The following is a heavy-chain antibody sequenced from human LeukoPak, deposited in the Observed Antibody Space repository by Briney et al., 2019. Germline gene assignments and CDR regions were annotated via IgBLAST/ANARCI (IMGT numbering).Heavy chain of an antibody. V-gene: IGHV1-69*01. CDR3: ARSLSGSYQPHDY. D-gene: IGHD1-26*01. Sequence: SVEVSCKASGGTFSSYAISWVRQAPGQGLEWMGGIIPIFGTANYAQKFQGRVTITADESTSTAYMELSSLRSEDTAVYYCARSLSGSYQPHDYWGQGTLVTVSS. CDR2: IIPIFGTA. CDR1: GGTFSSYA. J-gene: IGHJ4*02.